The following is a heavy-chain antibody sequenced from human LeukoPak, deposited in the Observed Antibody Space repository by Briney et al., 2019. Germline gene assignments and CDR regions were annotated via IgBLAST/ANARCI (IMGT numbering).Heavy chain of an antibody. Sequence: TGRSLRLSCAASGFTFSSYAMHWVRQAPGKGLEWVAVISYDGSNKYYADSVKGRFTISRDNSKNTLYLQMNSLRAEDTAVYYCARARGVGSGWYYPFDYWGQGTLVTVSS. J-gene: IGHJ4*02. CDR1: GFTFSSYA. CDR2: ISYDGSNK. CDR3: ARARGVGSGWYYPFDY. V-gene: IGHV3-30*04. D-gene: IGHD6-19*01.